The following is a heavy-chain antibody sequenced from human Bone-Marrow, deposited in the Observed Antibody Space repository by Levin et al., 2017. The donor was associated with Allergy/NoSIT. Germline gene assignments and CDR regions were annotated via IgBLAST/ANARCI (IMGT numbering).Heavy chain of an antibody. Sequence: PSETLSLTCAVSGDSISSGGYSWSWIRQPPGKGLEWIGYIYHIGTTYYNPSLKSRVTISVDRSKNQFSLNLTSVTAADTAVYYCARSLNLDYWGQGILVAVSS. CDR2: IYHIGTT. V-gene: IGHV4-30-2*01. CDR3: ARSLNLDY. J-gene: IGHJ4*02. CDR1: GDSISSGGYS.